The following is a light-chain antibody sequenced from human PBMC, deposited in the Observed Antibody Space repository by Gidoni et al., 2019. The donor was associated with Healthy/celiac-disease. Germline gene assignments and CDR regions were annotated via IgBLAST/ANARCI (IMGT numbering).Light chain of an antibody. CDR2: WAF. CDR3: QQYYSTPLT. Sequence: DIVMTQSPDSLAVSLGERATINCKSSQSVLYSSKNKNYLAWYQQKPGQPPKLLIYWAFTRESGVPYRFSGSGSGTDFTLTISSLQAEDVAVYYCQQYYSTPLTFGGGTKVEIK. CDR1: QSVLYSSKNKNY. J-gene: IGKJ4*01. V-gene: IGKV4-1*01.